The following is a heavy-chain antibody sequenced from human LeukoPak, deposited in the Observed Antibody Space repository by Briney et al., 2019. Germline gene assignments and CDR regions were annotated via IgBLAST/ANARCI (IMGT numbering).Heavy chain of an antibody. J-gene: IGHJ4*02. D-gene: IGHD3-10*01. CDR1: GFTFSSYD. CDR2: IGTAGDT. Sequence: GGSLRLSCAASGFTFSSYDMHWVRQAIGRSLEWVSAIGTAGDTYYPGSVKGRFTISRENAKNSLYLQMNSLRAGDTAVYYCARAPVYGPYHFDYWGQGTLVTVSS. CDR3: ARAPVYGPYHFDY. V-gene: IGHV3-13*01.